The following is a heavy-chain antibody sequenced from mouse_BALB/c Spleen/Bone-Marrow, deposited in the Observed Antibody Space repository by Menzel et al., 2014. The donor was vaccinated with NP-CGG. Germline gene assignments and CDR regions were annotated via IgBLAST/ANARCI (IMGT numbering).Heavy chain of an antibody. D-gene: IGHD2-4*01. CDR2: IDPANGNT. J-gene: IGHJ2*01. V-gene: IGHV14-3*02. CDR1: GFNIKDTY. Sequence: EVMLEESGAELVKPGASVKLSCTASGFNIKDTYMHWVKQRPEQGLEWIGRIDPANGNTKYDPKFQGKATITADTSSNTAYLQLSSLTAEDTAVYYCARFPYDYGGGDYWGQGTTLTVSS. CDR3: ARFPYDYGGGDY.